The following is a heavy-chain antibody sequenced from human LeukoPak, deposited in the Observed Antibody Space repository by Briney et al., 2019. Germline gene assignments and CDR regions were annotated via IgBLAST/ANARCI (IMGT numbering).Heavy chain of an antibody. CDR2: INHSGST. Sequence: PSETLSLTCAVYGGSFSGYYWSWIRQPPGKGLEWIGEINHSGSTNYNPSLKSRVTISVDTSKNQFSLKLSSVTAADTAVYYCASLSAAAGTHYFDYWGQGTLVTVSS. CDR3: ASLSAAAGTHYFDY. V-gene: IGHV4-34*01. D-gene: IGHD6-13*01. J-gene: IGHJ4*02. CDR1: GGSFSGYY.